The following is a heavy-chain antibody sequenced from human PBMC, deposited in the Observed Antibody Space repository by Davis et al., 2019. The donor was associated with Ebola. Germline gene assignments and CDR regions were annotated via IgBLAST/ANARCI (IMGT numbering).Heavy chain of an antibody. J-gene: IGHJ1*01. Sequence: ASVKVSCKAAGYTFTSYYMHWVRQAPGQGLEWMGRINPSGGSTSYAQKFQGRVTMTRDTSTSTLYMDLKSLRSEDTAVYYCARGHDAEYFHHWGQGTLVTVSS. CDR1: GYTFTSYY. V-gene: IGHV1-46*01. CDR3: ARGHDAEYFHH. CDR2: INPSGGST.